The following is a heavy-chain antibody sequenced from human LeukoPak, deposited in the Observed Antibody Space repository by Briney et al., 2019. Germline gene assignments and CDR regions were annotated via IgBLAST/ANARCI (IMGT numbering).Heavy chain of an antibody. CDR3: AKANWVSNADAVW. D-gene: IGHD1-1*01. CDR1: GFSFSNYA. CDR2: IRGGGGT. Sequence: AGESLRLSCAASGFSFSNYAMSWIRQAPARGPEWVSSIRGGGGTFYADSVKGRFTLSGDDSRNTVYLQLNNLRVEDTAIYYCAKANWVSNADAVWWGQGTQVTVSS. J-gene: IGHJ4*02. V-gene: IGHV3-23*01.